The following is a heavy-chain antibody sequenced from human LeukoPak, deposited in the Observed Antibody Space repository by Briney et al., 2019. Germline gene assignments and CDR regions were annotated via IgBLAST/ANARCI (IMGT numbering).Heavy chain of an antibody. D-gene: IGHD3-10*01. Sequence: SETLSLTCAVSGGSISSSNWWSWVRRPPGKGLGWIGEIYDSGSTNYNPSLNSRVTISVDKSKNQFPLKLSSVTAADTPLYYCAREKGSALNWFDPWGQGTLVTVSS. CDR2: IYDSGST. J-gene: IGHJ5*02. CDR1: GGSISSSNW. V-gene: IGHV4-4*02. CDR3: AREKGSALNWFDP.